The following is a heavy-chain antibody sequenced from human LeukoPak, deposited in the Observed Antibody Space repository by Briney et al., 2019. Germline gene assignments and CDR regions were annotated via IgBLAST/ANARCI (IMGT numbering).Heavy chain of an antibody. D-gene: IGHD4-17*01. V-gene: IGHV1-2*02. CDR1: GYTHTGYY. CDR2: INPNSGGT. CDR3: ARRTHYGDYVGAFDI. J-gene: IGHJ3*02. Sequence: ASVTVSCKSSGYTHTGYYMHGVRQARGQGLEGMGLINPNSGGTNYAQNFQGRVTMTRDTSISTAYMELRRLRSDDTDVYYCARRTHYGDYVGAFDIWGQGTMVTVSS.